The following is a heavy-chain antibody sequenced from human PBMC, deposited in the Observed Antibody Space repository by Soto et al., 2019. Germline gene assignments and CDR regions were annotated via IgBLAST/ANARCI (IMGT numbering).Heavy chain of an antibody. CDR1: GFTFSDYY. CDR3: ARGTITMVLTTSFDY. CDR2: ISSSGSTI. Sequence: PGGSLRLSCSASGFTFSDYYMSWIRPAPGKGLEWVSYISSSGSTIYYADSVKGRFTISRDNAKNSLYLQMNSLRAEDTAVYYCARGTITMVLTTSFDYWGQGTLVTVSS. J-gene: IGHJ4*02. D-gene: IGHD3-10*01. V-gene: IGHV3-11*01.